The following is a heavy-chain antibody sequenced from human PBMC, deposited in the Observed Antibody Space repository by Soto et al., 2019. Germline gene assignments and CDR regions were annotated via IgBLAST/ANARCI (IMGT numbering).Heavy chain of an antibody. CDR3: ARGVCISTSCDPYYYYYGMDV. D-gene: IGHD2-2*01. CDR1: GFTFSSYA. V-gene: IGHV3-30-3*01. J-gene: IGHJ6*02. CDR2: ISYDGSNK. Sequence: QVQLVESGGGVVHPGRSLRLSCAASGFTFSSYAMHWVRQAPGKGLDWVAFISYDGSNKYYTHSVKGRFTISRDNSKNTLDLHMNSLRAEDTAVYYCARGVCISTSCDPYYYYYGMDVWGQGTTVTVAS.